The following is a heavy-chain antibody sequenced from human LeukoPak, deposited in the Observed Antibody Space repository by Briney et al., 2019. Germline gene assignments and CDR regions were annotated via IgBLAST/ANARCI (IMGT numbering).Heavy chain of an antibody. Sequence: ASVKVSCKAAGYTFTGYYMHWGRQSPGQGLEWMGWINPNSGGTNYAQKFQGRVTMTRDTSISTAYMELSRLRSDDTAVYYCASSGYAYYYMDVWGKGTTVTISS. D-gene: IGHD5-12*01. V-gene: IGHV1-2*02. J-gene: IGHJ6*03. CDR3: ASSGYAYYYMDV. CDR1: GYTFTGYY. CDR2: INPNSGGT.